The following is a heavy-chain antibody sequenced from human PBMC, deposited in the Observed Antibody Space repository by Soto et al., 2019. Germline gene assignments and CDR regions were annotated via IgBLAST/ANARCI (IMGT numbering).Heavy chain of an antibody. Sequence: VKVSCTASGFRFSDYGFNWLRQAPGQGLEWMGWISAFNGNTETAQGLQDRVTMTTDSSTTTAHMDLTNLTTDDTAIYYCARSYYLADAFDAWGQGTMVTVSS. J-gene: IGHJ3*01. CDR3: ARSYYLADAFDA. CDR1: GFRFSDYG. CDR2: ISAFNGNT. D-gene: IGHD3-16*01. V-gene: IGHV1-18*01.